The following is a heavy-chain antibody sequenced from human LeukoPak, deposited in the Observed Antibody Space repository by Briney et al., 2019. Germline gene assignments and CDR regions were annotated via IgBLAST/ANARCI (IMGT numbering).Heavy chain of an antibody. CDR1: GYTFTTYW. Sequence: GQSLRISCKGSGYTFTTYWICWVRQMPGKGLECMGIIYAGIFDPRYSPSFQGQCTHAAAKSNNTAHLQCSCLKSSHTAMYDCARQGCLSSVRFYHDMDDWGQGSTVTVSS. V-gene: IGHV5-51*01. J-gene: IGHJ6*02. CDR2: IYAGIFDP. D-gene: IGHD2-2*01. CDR3: ARQGCLSSVRFYHDMDD.